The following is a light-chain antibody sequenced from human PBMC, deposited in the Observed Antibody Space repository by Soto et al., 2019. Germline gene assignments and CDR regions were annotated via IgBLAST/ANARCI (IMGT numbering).Light chain of an antibody. CDR3: QQTNSFPRT. Sequence: DIQMTQSPSFVSASVGDRVTITCRASQGISNWLAWYQQKPGKAPKLLIYSTSSLHIGVPSRFSGRGSGTDFTLTISSLQPEDFATYFCQQTNSFPRTFGGGTKVEIK. CDR2: STS. CDR1: QGISNW. V-gene: IGKV1-12*01. J-gene: IGKJ4*01.